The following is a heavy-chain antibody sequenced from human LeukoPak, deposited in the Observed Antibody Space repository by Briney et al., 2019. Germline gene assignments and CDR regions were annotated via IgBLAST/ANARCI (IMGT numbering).Heavy chain of an antibody. CDR1: GGSISSYY. CDR2: IYTSGST. J-gene: IGHJ6*02. D-gene: IGHD3-10*01. Sequence: SETLSLTCTVSGGSISSYYWSWIRQPAGKGLEWIGRIYTSGSTNYNPSLKSPVTMSVDTSKNQFSLKLCSVTAADTAVYYWARGGYYYGSGFMDVWGQGTTVTVSS. V-gene: IGHV4-4*07. CDR3: ARGGYYYGSGFMDV.